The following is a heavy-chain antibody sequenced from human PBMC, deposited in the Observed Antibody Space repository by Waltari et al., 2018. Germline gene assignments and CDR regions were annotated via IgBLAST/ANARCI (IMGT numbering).Heavy chain of an antibody. V-gene: IGHV3-15*01. J-gene: IGHJ6*03. CDR2: IKSKSEGGTT. CDR1: EFTFTNAW. Sequence: EVQLVESGGGLVRPGGSLRLSCAASEFTFTNAWMTWVRQAPGKGLAWVGRIKSKSEGGTTDYAAPVKGRFTISRDDSKNTLYLQMNSLKTEDTAVYYCTTESPYYYYMDVWGKGTTVTVSS. CDR3: TTESPYYYYMDV.